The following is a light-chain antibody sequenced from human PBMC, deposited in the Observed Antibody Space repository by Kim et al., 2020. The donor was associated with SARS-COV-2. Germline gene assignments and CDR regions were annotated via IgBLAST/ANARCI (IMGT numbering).Light chain of an antibody. CDR1: QDISNS. CDR2: DAS. CDR3: QQYKSYPYT. J-gene: IGKJ4*01. Sequence: DIQMTQSPSSLSASVGDRVTITCRASQDISNSLTWFQQKPGKAPKSLVYDASSLQSGVPSKFSGSGSGTDFTLTISNLQPEDFATYYCQQYKSYPYTFGGGTKVEIK. V-gene: IGKV1-16*02.